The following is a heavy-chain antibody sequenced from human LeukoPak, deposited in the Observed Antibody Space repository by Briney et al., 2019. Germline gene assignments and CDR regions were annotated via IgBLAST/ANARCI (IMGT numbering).Heavy chain of an antibody. D-gene: IGHD3-3*01. CDR2: IGPAGDT. J-gene: IGHJ3*01. Sequence: GGSLRLSCAASGFTLSTYDMHWVRQGTGKVLEWVSAIGPAGDTYYPDSVKGRFTISRENAKNSLYLQMNSLRAGDTAVYYCVRVAKSVFGDFFDVWGRGTTVTVSS. CDR3: VRVAKSVFGDFFDV. V-gene: IGHV3-13*01. CDR1: GFTLSTYD.